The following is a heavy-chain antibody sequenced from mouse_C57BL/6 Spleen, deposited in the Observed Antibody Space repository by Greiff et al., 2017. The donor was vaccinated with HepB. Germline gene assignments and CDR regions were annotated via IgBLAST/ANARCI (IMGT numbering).Heavy chain of an antibody. J-gene: IGHJ4*01. Sequence: QVHVKQSGPGLVQPSQSLSITCTVSGFSLTSYGVHWVRQSPGKGLEWLGVIWRGGSTDYNAAFMSRLSITKDNSKSQVFFKMNSLQADDTAIYYCAIDYGSISYAMDYWGQGTSVTVSS. CDR2: IWRGGST. V-gene: IGHV2-5*01. CDR1: GFSLTSYG. CDR3: AIDYGSISYAMDY. D-gene: IGHD1-1*01.